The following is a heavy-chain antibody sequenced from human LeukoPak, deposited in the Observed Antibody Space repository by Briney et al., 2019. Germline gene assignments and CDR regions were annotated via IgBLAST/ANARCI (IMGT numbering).Heavy chain of an antibody. J-gene: IGHJ4*02. Sequence: ESGPTLVNPTQTLTLSCTFSGFPLSTSGVGVGWIRQPPGKALEWLALIYWNDDKRYSPSLKSRLTITKDTSKNQVVLTMTNMDPVDTATYYCAHRHGDYVIDYFDYWGQGTLVTVSS. CDR3: AHRHGDYVIDYFDY. V-gene: IGHV2-5*01. CDR1: GFPLSTSGVG. D-gene: IGHD4-17*01. CDR2: IYWNDDK.